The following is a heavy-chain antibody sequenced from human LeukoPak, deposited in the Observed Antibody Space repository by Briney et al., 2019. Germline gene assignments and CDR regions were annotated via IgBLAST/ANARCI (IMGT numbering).Heavy chain of an antibody. Sequence: GGSLRLSCAASGFTFSSYAMHWVRQAPGKGLEWVAVISYDGSNKYYADSVKGRFTISRDNSKNTLYLQMNSLRAEDTAVYYCARDSIAVHDFWSGPEGYYYYYMDVWGKGTTVTVSS. CDR1: GFTFSSYA. CDR2: ISYDGSNK. J-gene: IGHJ6*03. V-gene: IGHV3-30-3*01. CDR3: ARDSIAVHDFWSGPEGYYYYYMDV. D-gene: IGHD3-3*01.